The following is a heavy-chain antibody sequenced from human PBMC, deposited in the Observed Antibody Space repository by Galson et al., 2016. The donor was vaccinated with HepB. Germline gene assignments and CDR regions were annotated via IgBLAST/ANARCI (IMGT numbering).Heavy chain of an antibody. D-gene: IGHD3-10*01. CDR2: IFSDGTT. V-gene: IGHV3-53*01. J-gene: IGHJ4*02. Sequence: SLRLSCAASGFTVSSNYMNWVRQAPGKGLEWVSVIFSDGTTYYADSVKGRFTISRDNSTNTLYLQMNSLRAEDTAVYYCAKASAGAYYLDYWGQGTLVTVSS. CDR3: AKASAGAYYLDY. CDR1: GFTVSSNY.